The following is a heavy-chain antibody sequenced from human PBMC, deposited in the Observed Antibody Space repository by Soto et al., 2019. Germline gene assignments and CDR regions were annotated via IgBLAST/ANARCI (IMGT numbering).Heavy chain of an antibody. J-gene: IGHJ4*02. CDR3: ARFLWVYDILTGYLYS. D-gene: IGHD3-9*01. V-gene: IGHV3-23*01. CDR1: GFTFISYA. CDR2: INGNDGST. Sequence: GGALRLSCAASGFTFISYAMSWVRQAPWKGLEWVSTINGNDGSTYYADSVKGRFTISRDNAKNSLYLQMNSLRAEDTAVYYCARFLWVYDILTGYLYSWGQGPLVTVSS.